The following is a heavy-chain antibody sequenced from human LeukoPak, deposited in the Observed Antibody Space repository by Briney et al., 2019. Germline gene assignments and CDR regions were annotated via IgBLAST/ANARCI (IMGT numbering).Heavy chain of an antibody. J-gene: IGHJ4*02. V-gene: IGHV1-69*05. CDR2: IIPIFGTA. CDR3: AREGYYDSSGYYPDY. Sequence: SVKVSCKASGGTFSSYAIGWVRQAPGQGLEWMGGIIPIFGTANYAQKFQGRVTITTDESTSTAYVELSSLRSEDTAVYYCAREGYYDSSGYYPDYWGQGTLVTVSS. D-gene: IGHD3-22*01. CDR1: GGTFSSYA.